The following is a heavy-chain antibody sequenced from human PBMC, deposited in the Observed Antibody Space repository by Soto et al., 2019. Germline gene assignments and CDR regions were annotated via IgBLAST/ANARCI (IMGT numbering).Heavy chain of an antibody. Sequence: QVQLQESGPGLVKPSQTLSLTCTVSGGSISSVGYYWSWIRQHPGKGLEWIGYIYNSGSTHYNPSLQSRITMSVDTSKNQFSLKLSSVTVADTAVYFCARETVGTIDRWSQGTLVTVSS. CDR3: ARETVGTIDR. D-gene: IGHD5-12*01. V-gene: IGHV4-31*03. CDR1: GGSISSVGYY. CDR2: IYNSGST. J-gene: IGHJ5*02.